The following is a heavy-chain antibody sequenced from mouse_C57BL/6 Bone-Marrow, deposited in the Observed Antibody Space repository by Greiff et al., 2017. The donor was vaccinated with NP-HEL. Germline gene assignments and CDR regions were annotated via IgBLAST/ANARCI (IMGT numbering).Heavy chain of an antibody. J-gene: IGHJ2*01. V-gene: IGHV5-6*02. CDR1: GFTFSSYG. CDR3: ARRTTVPHFDY. Sequence: EVMLVESGGDLVKPGGSLKLSCAASGFTFSSYGMSWVRQTPDKRLEWVATISSGGSYTYYPDSVKGRFTISRDNAKNTRYLQRSSLKSEDTAMYYCARRTTVPHFDYWGQGTTLTVTS. D-gene: IGHD1-1*01. CDR2: ISSGGSYT.